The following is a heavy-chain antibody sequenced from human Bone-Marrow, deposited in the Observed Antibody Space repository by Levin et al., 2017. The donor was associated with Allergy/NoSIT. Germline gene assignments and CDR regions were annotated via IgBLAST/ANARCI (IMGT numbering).Heavy chain of an antibody. V-gene: IGHV1-69*04. J-gene: IGHJ4*02. CDR3: ARDDALTGTGLLHS. D-gene: IGHD3-9*01. Sequence: PLASVKVSCNPSGGTFSGYTISWVRQAPGQGLEWMGRVIPVLDIATYAQKFQGRVTISADKSTTTAYMELVNVRSEDTAIYYCARDDALTGTGLLHSWGQGSLVSVSP. CDR2: VIPVLDIA. CDR1: GGTFSGYT.